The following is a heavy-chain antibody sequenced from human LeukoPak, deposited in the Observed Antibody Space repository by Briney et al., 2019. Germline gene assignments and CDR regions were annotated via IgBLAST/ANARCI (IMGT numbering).Heavy chain of an antibody. Sequence: GGSLRLSCAASGFIFSNYAMSWVRQAPGKGLEWVSAIGGRDGGTYYADSVKGRFTVSRDDPKNTLYLQMNTLRAEDTAVCYCAKWGDYDILTGYYDSDYWGQGTLVTVSS. V-gene: IGHV3-23*01. CDR1: GFIFSNYA. CDR2: IGGRDGGT. J-gene: IGHJ4*02. D-gene: IGHD3-9*01. CDR3: AKWGDYDILTGYYDSDY.